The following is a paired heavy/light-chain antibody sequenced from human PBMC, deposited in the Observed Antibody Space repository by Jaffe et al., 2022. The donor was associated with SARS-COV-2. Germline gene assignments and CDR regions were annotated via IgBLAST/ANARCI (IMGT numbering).Heavy chain of an antibody. CDR1: GDTSSTDA. D-gene: IGHD3-22*01. CDR3: ARDPGAYFYDRKGFDY. Sequence: QVQLVQSGAEVKKPGSSVKVSCKASGDTSSTDAINWVRQAPGQGLEWMGGIIPIFRTPNYAQKFQGRVTITADESTTTVYMELSGLRSEDTAVYYCARDPGAYFYDRKGFDYWGQGTLVIVSS. V-gene: IGHV1-69*01. J-gene: IGHJ4*02. CDR2: IIPIFRTP.
Light chain of an antibody. Sequence: DIVMTQAPDSLAVSLGERATINCKSSRSVLHTSNNKNYLAWYQQKLGQPPRLLIYWASTRESGVPDRFSGSGSGTDFTLTISSLQAEDVAVYYCQQYSSTSGTFGGGTKVEIK. J-gene: IGKJ4*01. CDR2: WAS. CDR3: QQYSSTSGT. V-gene: IGKV4-1*01. CDR1: RSVLHTSNNKNY.